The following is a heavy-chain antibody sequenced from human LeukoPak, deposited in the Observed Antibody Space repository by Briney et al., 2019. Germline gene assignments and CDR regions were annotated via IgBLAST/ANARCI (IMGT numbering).Heavy chain of an antibody. D-gene: IGHD3-22*01. CDR3: ARRPRDTSGYYLGAFHD. CDR1: GFTFTNYA. CDR2: IGASGADT. Sequence: PGGSLRLSCAASGFTFTNYAMTWVRQAPGKGLEWVSVIGASGADTYYSDSVKGRFTVSRDNSHNTLFLHMSSLRAEDTAVYFCARRPRDTSGYYLGAFHDWGQGTTVTVSS. V-gene: IGHV3-23*01. J-gene: IGHJ3*01.